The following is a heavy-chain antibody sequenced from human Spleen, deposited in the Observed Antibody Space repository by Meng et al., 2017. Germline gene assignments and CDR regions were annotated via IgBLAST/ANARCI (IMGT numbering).Heavy chain of an antibody. V-gene: IGHV3-33*01. CDR2: IWYDGRNK. CDR3: AAGMAV. D-gene: IGHD5-24*01. J-gene: IGHJ4*02. Sequence: GESLKISCAASGFTFSNYGMHWVRQAPGKGLEWVAVIWYDGRNKYYADSVKGRFTISRDNSKNTVYLQMHSLRAEDTGVYYCAAGMAVWGQGTLVTVSS. CDR1: GFTFSNYG.